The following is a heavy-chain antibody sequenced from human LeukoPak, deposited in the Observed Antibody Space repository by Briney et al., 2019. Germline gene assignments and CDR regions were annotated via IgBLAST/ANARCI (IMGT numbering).Heavy chain of an antibody. CDR2: ISGNACAT. CDR3: AKATTAIVVDNFFDY. Sequence: GGSLRLSCAASGFTFTSYAMSWVRQAPGKGLEWVSAISGNACATYYADSVKGRFTISRDNSKNTLHLQMNSLRAEDTALYYCAKATTAIVVDNFFDYWGQGTLVSVSS. CDR1: GFTFTSYA. J-gene: IGHJ4*02. D-gene: IGHD3-22*01. V-gene: IGHV3-23*01.